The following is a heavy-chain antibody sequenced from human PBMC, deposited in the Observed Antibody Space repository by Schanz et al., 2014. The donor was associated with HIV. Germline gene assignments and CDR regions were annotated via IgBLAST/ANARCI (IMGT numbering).Heavy chain of an antibody. J-gene: IGHJ4*02. D-gene: IGHD6-19*01. Sequence: QVHLVQSGAEVKKPGASVTVSCKASGYTFTSHYIHWVRQAPGQGFEWMAIINPIGGSTSYAQRLQGRVTMTRDTSTSTVYMELSSLRSEDTAVYYCARAPYTSGWYGVDYWGQGTLVTVSS. CDR2: INPIGGST. CDR3: ARAPYTSGWYGVDY. V-gene: IGHV1-46*01. CDR1: GYTFTSHY.